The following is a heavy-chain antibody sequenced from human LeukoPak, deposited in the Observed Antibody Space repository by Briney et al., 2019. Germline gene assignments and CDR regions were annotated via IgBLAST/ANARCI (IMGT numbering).Heavy chain of an antibody. CDR1: GYTFTDYY. D-gene: IGHD2-15*01. Sequence: ASVKVSCKASGYTFTDYYIHGVRQAPGQRLEWMGWINPKSYNTYYTENFQDRVPVTRHSSISTTIMEISRLRSDDTAIYYCANVSEFGCGSGSCSSAFDYWGQGTLVTVSS. CDR3: ANVSEFGCGSGSCSSAFDY. V-gene: IGHV1-2*02. J-gene: IGHJ4*02. CDR2: INPKSYNT.